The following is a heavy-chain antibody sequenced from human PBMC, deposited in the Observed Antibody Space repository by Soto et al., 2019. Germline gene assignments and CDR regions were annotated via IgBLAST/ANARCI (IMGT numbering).Heavy chain of an antibody. V-gene: IGHV3-23*01. CDR3: AKGRDGAAAGPTKFYGMDV. D-gene: IGHD6-13*01. CDR1: GFTFSSYA. Sequence: EVQLLESGGGLVQPGGSLRLSCAASGFTFSSYAMSWVRQAPGKGLEWVSVISGSGDSTYYADSVRGRFTISRDNSKNTLYLQRNSLRAEDTAVYYCAKGRDGAAAGPTKFYGMDVWGQGTTVTVSS. J-gene: IGHJ6*02. CDR2: ISGSGDST.